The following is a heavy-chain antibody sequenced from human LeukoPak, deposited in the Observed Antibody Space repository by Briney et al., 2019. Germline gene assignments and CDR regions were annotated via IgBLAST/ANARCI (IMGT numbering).Heavy chain of an antibody. D-gene: IGHD3-9*01. CDR3: AKWGDYDILTGYYVPDY. V-gene: IGHV3-23*01. Sequence: GTSLRLSCVASGFTFTNYAMSWVRQAPGEGLEWVSAITGSDGSSYYADSVKGRFTISRGNSKNTLYLQVNSLRAEDTAVYYCAKWGDYDILTGYYVPDYWGQGTLVTVSS. CDR2: ITGSDGSS. CDR1: GFTFTNYA. J-gene: IGHJ4*02.